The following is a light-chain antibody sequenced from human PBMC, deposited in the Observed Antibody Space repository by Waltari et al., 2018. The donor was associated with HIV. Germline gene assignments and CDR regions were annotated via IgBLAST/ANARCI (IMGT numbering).Light chain of an antibody. CDR3: QQVHNWPRT. V-gene: IGKV3-15*01. CDR1: QSISSN. CDR2: GAS. Sequence: EILMTQSPATLSVSPGEEVTLSCRASQSISSNLAWYQQKPGQAPRLLIYGASTRAAGFPARFTGSGAGTEFTLTISNLQSEDFAIYYCQQVHNWPRTFGQGTKVEIK. J-gene: IGKJ1*01.